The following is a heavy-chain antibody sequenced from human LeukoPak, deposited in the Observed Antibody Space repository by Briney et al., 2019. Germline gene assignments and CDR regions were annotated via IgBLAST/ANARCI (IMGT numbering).Heavy chain of an antibody. J-gene: IGHJ5*02. CDR1: GGTFSSYA. CDR2: IIPIFGTA. Sequence: ASVKVSCKASGGTFSSYAISWVRQAPGQGLEWMGRIIPIFGTANYAQKFQGRVTITTDESTSTAYMELSSLRSEDTAVYYCARDPRLNTWFDPWGQGTLVTVSS. D-gene: IGHD4/OR15-4a*01. CDR3: ARDPRLNTWFDP. V-gene: IGHV1-69*05.